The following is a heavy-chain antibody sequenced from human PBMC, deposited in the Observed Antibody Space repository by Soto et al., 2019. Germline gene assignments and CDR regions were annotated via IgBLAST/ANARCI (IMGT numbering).Heavy chain of an antibody. CDR2: IWYDGSNK. V-gene: IGHV3-33*01. Sequence: QVHLVDSGGGVVQPGRSLRLSCAASGFMFSSHGMHWIRQAPGKGLEWVAVIWYDGSNKYYADSVKGRFTISRDNSKNTLYLQMNSLRVEDTAVYYCGPDTLDYWGQGTLVTVSS. CDR3: GPDTLDY. CDR1: GFMFSSHG. J-gene: IGHJ4*02.